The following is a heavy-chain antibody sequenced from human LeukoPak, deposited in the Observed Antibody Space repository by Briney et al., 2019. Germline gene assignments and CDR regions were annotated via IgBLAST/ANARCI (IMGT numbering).Heavy chain of an antibody. J-gene: IGHJ6*03. V-gene: IGHV1-69*06. CDR1: GGTFSSYA. CDR3: ARDGGGQLVGHYYYMDV. D-gene: IGHD6-13*01. Sequence: ASVKVSCKASGGTFSSYAISWVRQAPGQGLEWMGGIISIFGTANYAQKFQGRVTITADKSTSTAYMELSSLRSEDTAVYYCARDGGGQLVGHYYYMDVWGKGTTVTVSS. CDR2: IISIFGTA.